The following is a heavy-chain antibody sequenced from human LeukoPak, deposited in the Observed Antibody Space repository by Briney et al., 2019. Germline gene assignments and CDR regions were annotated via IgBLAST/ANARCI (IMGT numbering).Heavy chain of an antibody. CDR1: GGSISSSSYY. CDR2: IYYSGST. V-gene: IGHV4-39*07. CDR3: ASKHSSGYYYYYYMDV. Sequence: SETLSLTCTVSGGSISSSSYYWGWIRQPPGKGLEWIGNIYYSGSTYYNPSLKSRVTISVDTSKNQFSLKLSSVTAADTAVYYCASKHSSGYYYYYYMDVWGKGTTVTVSS. D-gene: IGHD3-22*01. J-gene: IGHJ6*03.